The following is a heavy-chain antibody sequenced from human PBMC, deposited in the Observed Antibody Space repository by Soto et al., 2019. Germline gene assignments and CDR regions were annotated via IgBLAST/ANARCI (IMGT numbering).Heavy chain of an antibody. CDR2: TYYRSKWFN. D-gene: IGHD6-19*01. J-gene: IGHJ4*02. Sequence: QVQLQQSGPGLVKPSQTLSLTCAISGDSVSRNSAAWSWIRQSPSRGLEWLGRTYYRSKWFNDSALYGKSRITVNPDTSKNQFSLQLNSVTPEDTAVYYCVSEKRTVGGIRGYFDYWGQGTRVTVSS. V-gene: IGHV6-1*01. CDR1: GDSVSRNSAA. CDR3: VSEKRTVGGIRGYFDY.